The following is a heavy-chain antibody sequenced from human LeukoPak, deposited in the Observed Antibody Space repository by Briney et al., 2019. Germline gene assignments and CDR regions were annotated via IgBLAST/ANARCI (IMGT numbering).Heavy chain of an antibody. V-gene: IGHV3-23*01. CDR3: AKVFPLNGDPVFDY. D-gene: IGHD7-27*01. CDR1: GFTFSTYA. J-gene: IGHJ4*02. CDR2: ISGSGGSK. Sequence: GGSLRLSCAASGFTFSTYAMSWVRQAPGKGLEWVSGISGSGGSKYYADSVKGRFTISRDNSKNTLYLQMNSLRAEDTAVYYCAKVFPLNGDPVFDYWGQGTLVTVSS.